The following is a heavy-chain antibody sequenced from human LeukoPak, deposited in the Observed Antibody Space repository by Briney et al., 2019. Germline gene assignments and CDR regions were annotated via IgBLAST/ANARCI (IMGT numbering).Heavy chain of an antibody. CDR3: AREWFGDYYFDY. CDR1: GDTFTGYY. J-gene: IGHJ4*02. D-gene: IGHD3-10*01. Sequence: ASVKVSCKASGDTFTGYYMHWVRQAPGQGLEWMGWINPNSGGTNYAQKFQGRVTMTRDTSISTAYMELSRLRSDDTAVYYCAREWFGDYYFDYWGQGTLVTVSS. CDR2: INPNSGGT. V-gene: IGHV1-2*02.